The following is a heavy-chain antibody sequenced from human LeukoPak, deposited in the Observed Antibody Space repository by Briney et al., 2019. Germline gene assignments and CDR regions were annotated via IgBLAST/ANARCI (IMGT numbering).Heavy chain of an antibody. D-gene: IGHD3-22*01. CDR3: AREEQHDSSGYYDGAVDY. CDR2: INPNSGGT. J-gene: IGHJ4*02. Sequence: ASVKVSCKASGYTFTGYYMHWVRPAPGQGLEWMGWINPNSGGTNYAQKFQGRVTMTRDTSISTAYMELSRLRSDDTAVYYCAREEQHDSSGYYDGAVDYWGQGTLVTVSS. V-gene: IGHV1-2*02. CDR1: GYTFTGYY.